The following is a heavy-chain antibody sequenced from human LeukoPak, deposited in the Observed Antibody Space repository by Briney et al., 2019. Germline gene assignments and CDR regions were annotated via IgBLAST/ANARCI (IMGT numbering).Heavy chain of an antibody. D-gene: IGHD3-22*01. CDR2: MYYSGST. V-gene: IGHV4-30-4*01. Sequence: TLSLTCTVSGVSISSGDYYWSWIRQPPGKGLAWIGYMYYSGSTYYNPSRKSRVTISLDTSKNQFSLKLSSVTAADAAVYYCARPYYYDSRIDPWGQGTLVTVSS. CDR3: ARPYYYDSRIDP. CDR1: GVSISSGDYY. J-gene: IGHJ5*02.